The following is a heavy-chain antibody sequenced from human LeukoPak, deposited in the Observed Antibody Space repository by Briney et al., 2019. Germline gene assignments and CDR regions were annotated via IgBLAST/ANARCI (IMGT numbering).Heavy chain of an antibody. CDR1: GGSFSGYY. CDR2: IDQSGTT. Sequence: KPSETLSLTCVVCGGSFSGYYWSWIRQPPGKGLEWIGEIDQSGTTNYNPSLKSRVTISVDTSKKQFSLTLTSMAAADTAVYYCARHVRFLEWLSSYYFDYWGQGTLVTVSS. CDR3: ARHVRFLEWLSSYYFDY. V-gene: IGHV4-34*01. D-gene: IGHD3-3*01. J-gene: IGHJ4*02.